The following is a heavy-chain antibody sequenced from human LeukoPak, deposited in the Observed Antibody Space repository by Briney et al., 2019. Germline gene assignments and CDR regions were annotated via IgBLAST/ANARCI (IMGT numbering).Heavy chain of an antibody. D-gene: IGHD6-13*01. J-gene: IGHJ3*02. CDR3: AKDLDYSSSWYGHRAFDM. V-gene: IGHV3-30*18. CDR1: GFTFSSYG. CDR2: ISYDGSNK. Sequence: GGSLRLSCAASGFTFSSYGMHWVRQAPGKGLEWVAVISYDGSNKYYADSVKGRFTISRDNSKNTLYLQMNSLRAEDTAVYYCAKDLDYSSSWYGHRAFDMWGQGTMVTVSS.